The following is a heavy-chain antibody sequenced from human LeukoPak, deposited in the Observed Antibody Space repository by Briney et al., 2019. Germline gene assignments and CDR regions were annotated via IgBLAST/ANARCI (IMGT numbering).Heavy chain of an antibody. CDR3: ARGHDYDSSGYYYYYGMDV. CDR2: IYYSGST. J-gene: IGHJ6*02. V-gene: IGHV4-59*12. D-gene: IGHD3-22*01. CDR1: GVSISAYY. Sequence: PSETLSLTCSVSGVSISAYYWSWIRQPPGKGLEWIGYIYYSGSTNYNPSLKSRVTMSVDTSKNQFSLKLSSVTAADTAVYYCARGHDYDSSGYYYYYGMDVWGQGTTVTVSS.